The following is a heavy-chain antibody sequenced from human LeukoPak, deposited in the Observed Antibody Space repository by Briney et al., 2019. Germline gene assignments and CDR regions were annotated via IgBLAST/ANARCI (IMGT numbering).Heavy chain of an antibody. CDR3: ARVYSSGWYYFDY. Sequence: SETLSLTCAVYGGSFGGYYWSWIRQPPGKGLEWIGEINHSGSTNYNPSLKSRVTISVDTSKNQFSLKPSSVTAADTAVYYCARVYSSGWYYFDYWGQGTLVTVSS. D-gene: IGHD6-19*01. J-gene: IGHJ4*02. V-gene: IGHV4-34*01. CDR1: GGSFGGYY. CDR2: INHSGST.